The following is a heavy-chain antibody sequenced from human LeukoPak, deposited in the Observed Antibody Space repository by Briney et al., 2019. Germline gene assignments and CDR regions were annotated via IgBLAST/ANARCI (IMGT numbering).Heavy chain of an antibody. V-gene: IGHV3-53*05. D-gene: IGHD4-23*01. CDR2: IYNTGST. CDR3: ATDPGLRWSFDF. CDR1: GFTVRSHR. J-gene: IGHJ4*02. Sequence: PGESLRLSCAASGFTVRSHRLIWVRQAPGKGLEWVSVIYNTGSTYYADSVMGRFIISRDISKNTLYLQINDLRPDDTALYYCATDPGLRWSFDFWGQGTLVTVSS.